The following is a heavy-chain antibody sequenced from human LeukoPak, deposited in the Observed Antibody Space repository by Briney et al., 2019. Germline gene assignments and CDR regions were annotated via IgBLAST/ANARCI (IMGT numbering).Heavy chain of an antibody. D-gene: IGHD4-17*01. CDR1: GYTFTSYY. V-gene: IGHV1-46*01. CDR2: INPSGGST. CDR3: ARGPYGDYPGVQLWLVY. J-gene: IGHJ4*02. Sequence: GASVKVSCKASGYTFTSYYMHWVRQAPGQGLEWMGIINPSGGSTSYAQKFQGRVTMTRDTSTSTVYMELSSLRSEDTAVYYCARGPYGDYPGVQLWLVYWGQGTLVTVSS.